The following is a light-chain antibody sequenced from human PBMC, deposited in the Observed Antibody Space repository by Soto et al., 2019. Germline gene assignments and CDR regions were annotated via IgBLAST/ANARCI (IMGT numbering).Light chain of an antibody. V-gene: IGKV1-8*01. CDR3: QQYYSYPPRT. CDR1: QGISSY. J-gene: IGKJ1*01. Sequence: IRMTPSPSSLSASTGDRVTITCRASQGISSYLAWYQQKPGKAPKLLIYAASTLQSGVPSRFSGSGSGTDFTLTISCLQSEDFATYYCQQYYSYPPRTFGQGTKVDIK. CDR2: AAS.